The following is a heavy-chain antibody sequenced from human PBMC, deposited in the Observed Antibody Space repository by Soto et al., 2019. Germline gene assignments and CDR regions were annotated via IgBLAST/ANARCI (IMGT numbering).Heavy chain of an antibody. CDR1: GYTFTSYD. V-gene: IGHV1-8*01. CDR3: ARVVPELRNFYYYYHGMDV. Sequence: GASVKVSCKASGYTFTSYDINWVRQATGQGLEWMGWMNPNSGNTGYAQKFQGRVTMTRNTSISTAYMELSSLRSEDTAVYYCARVVPELRNFYYYYHGMDVWGQGTTVTVSS. CDR2: MNPNSGNT. J-gene: IGHJ6*02. D-gene: IGHD1-26*01.